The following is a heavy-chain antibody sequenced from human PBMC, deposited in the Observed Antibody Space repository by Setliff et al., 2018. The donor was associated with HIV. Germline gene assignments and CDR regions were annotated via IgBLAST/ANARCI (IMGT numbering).Heavy chain of an antibody. CDR2: ISSSSTHI. CDR1: GFTFSSYS. D-gene: IGHD2-8*01. Sequence: PGESLKISCAASGFTFSSYSMNWVRQAPGEGLEWVSSISSSSTHIYYADSVKGRFTISRDNAKNSLYLQMNSLRAEDTAVYYCARLCMLYEVGYYYYYMDVWGKGTTVTVSS. CDR3: ARLCMLYEVGYYYYYMDV. J-gene: IGHJ6*03. V-gene: IGHV3-21*01.